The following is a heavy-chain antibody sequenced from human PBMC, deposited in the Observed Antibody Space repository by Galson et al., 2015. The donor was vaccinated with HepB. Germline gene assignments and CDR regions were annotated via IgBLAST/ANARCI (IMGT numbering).Heavy chain of an antibody. CDR1: GFSLSTYD. D-gene: IGHD6-13*01. CDR2: MDPNSGNT. CDR3: ARFPHSSSWDDSYYYMDV. J-gene: IGHJ6*03. V-gene: IGHV1-8*01. Sequence: SVKVSCKASGFSLSTYDINWVRQATGQGLEWLGWMDPNSGNTGYAQKFQGRITMTRNTSISTAHMELRSLRSEDTAVYYCARFPHSSSWDDSYYYMDVWGKGTTVTVSS.